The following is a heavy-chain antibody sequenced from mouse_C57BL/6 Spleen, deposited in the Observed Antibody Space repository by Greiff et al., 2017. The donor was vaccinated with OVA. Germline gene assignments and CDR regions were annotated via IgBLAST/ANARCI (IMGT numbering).Heavy chain of an antibody. CDR3: ARENYYGSSYD. CDR1: GYAFSSSW. J-gene: IGHJ3*01. Sequence: QVQLKQSGPELVKPGASVKISCKASGYAFSSSWMNWVKQRPGKGLEWIGRIYPGDGDTNYNGKFKGKATLTADKSSSTAYMQLSSLTSEDSAVYFCARENYYGSSYDWGQGTLVTVSA. D-gene: IGHD1-1*01. V-gene: IGHV1-82*01. CDR2: IYPGDGDT.